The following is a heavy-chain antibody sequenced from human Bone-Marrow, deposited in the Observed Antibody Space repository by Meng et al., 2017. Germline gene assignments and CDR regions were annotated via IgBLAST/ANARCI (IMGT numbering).Heavy chain of an antibody. CDR2: INTNTGNP. CDR1: GYNFPDDW. J-gene: IGHJ4*02. CDR3: ARDPGAIAVAGLEDY. D-gene: IGHD6-19*01. Sequence: QVQLGDAGAELSRPGGSVKVSCMPSGYNFPDDWLHWVRRAPGQGLEWMGWINTNTGNPTYAQGFTGRFVFSLDTSVSTAYLQISSLKAEDTAVYYCARDPGAIAVAGLEDYWGQGTLVTVSS. V-gene: IGHV7-4-1*02.